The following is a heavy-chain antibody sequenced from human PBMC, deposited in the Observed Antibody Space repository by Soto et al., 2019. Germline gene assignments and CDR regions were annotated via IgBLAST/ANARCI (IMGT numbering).Heavy chain of an antibody. CDR1: GGSLSSCNW. D-gene: IGHD2-21*01. Sequence: QVQLQESGPRLVKPSGTLSLTCAVYGGSLSSCNWWSWVRQPPGKGLEWIGEIYRYGSTSYNPSLKSRVTIAVDKPKNQISLKMTSVTAADAAVYFCSGGGRPGQIDWFDPWGQGILVTVSS. J-gene: IGHJ5*02. CDR2: IYRYGST. CDR3: SGGGRPGQIDWFDP. V-gene: IGHV4-4*02.